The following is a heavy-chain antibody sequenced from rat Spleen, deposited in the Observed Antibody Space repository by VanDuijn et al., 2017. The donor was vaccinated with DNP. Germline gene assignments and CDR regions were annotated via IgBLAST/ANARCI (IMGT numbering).Heavy chain of an antibody. CDR1: AYSITTNY. CDR3: ARWNIGTSTLDY. Sequence: EVQLQESGPGLVKPSQSLSLTCSVTAYSITTNYWGWIRKFPGNKMEWVGHISYSGTTSYHPSLKSRISITRDTSKNQFFLQLSSVTTEDTAKYYCARWNIGTSTLDYWGQGVMVTVSS. CDR2: ISYSGTT. D-gene: IGHD1-5*01. J-gene: IGHJ2*01. V-gene: IGHV3-1*01.